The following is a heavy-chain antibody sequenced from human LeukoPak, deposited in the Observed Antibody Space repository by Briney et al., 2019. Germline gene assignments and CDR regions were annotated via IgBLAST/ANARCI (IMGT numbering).Heavy chain of an antibody. CDR1: GFTVSSNY. J-gene: IGHJ4*02. D-gene: IGHD3-22*01. Sequence: HPGGSLRLSCAASGFTVSSNYMSWVRQAPGKGLKWVSVIYSGGSTYYAASVKGRLTISRDNSKNTLYLKMNSLRAEDTAVYYCARVGMGYDSSGYYYEFDYWGQGTLVTVSS. V-gene: IGHV3-53*01. CDR2: IYSGGST. CDR3: ARVGMGYDSSGYYYEFDY.